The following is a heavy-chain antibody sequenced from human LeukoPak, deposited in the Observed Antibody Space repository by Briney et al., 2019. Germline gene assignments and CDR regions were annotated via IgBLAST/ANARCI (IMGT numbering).Heavy chain of an antibody. CDR1: GFTFSSYS. V-gene: IGHV3-21*01. CDR2: ISSSSSYI. CDR3: ARDSSTTIFGVVPPDAGKNWFDP. J-gene: IGHJ5*02. Sequence: PGGSLRLSCAASGFTFSSYSMNWVRQAPGKGLEWVSSISSSSSYIHYADSVKGRFTISRDNAKNSLYLQMNSLRAEDTAVYYCARDSSTTIFGVVPPDAGKNWFDPWGQGTLVTVSS. D-gene: IGHD3-3*01.